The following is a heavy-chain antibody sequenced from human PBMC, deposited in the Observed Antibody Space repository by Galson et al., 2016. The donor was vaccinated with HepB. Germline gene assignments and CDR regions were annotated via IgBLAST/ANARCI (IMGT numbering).Heavy chain of an antibody. J-gene: IGHJ4*02. CDR1: GFTFSDYA. Sequence: SLRLSCAASGFTFSDYAMSWVRQAPGKGLEWVSGIGGNGGSTYYADSVKGRFTISRDNYKNTLSLQMNSLRAEDTALYYCAKGARSIVLVPPAPCDYWGQGTLVTVSS. D-gene: IGHD2-2*01. CDR2: IGGNGGST. V-gene: IGHV3-23*01. CDR3: AKGARSIVLVPPAPCDY.